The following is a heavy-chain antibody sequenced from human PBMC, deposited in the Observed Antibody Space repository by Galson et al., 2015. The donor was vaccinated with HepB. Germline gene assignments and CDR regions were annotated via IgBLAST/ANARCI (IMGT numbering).Heavy chain of an antibody. CDR3: ARFLRSAFTFDF. J-gene: IGHJ4*01. V-gene: IGHV3-11*06. D-gene: IGHD3-3*01. Sequence: SLRLSCAGYGFTFSDFYMNWIRQAPGKGLEWVSYVHSSSLYSDYGDSVKGRFTVSRDNSRNTLYLQMDSLRIEDTAVYYCARFLRSAFTFDFWGHGTLVTVSS. CDR2: VHSSSLYS. CDR1: GFTFSDFY.